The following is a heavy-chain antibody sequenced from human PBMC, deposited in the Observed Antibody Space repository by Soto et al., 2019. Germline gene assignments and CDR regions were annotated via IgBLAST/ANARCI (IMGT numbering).Heavy chain of an antibody. V-gene: IGHV4-39*01. CDR1: GGSINSSSDF. CDR2: IYYSGST. D-gene: IGHD6-19*01. J-gene: IGHJ5*02. Sequence: SETLSLTCAVSGGSINSSSDFWGWVRQPPGKGLEWIGSIYYSGSTYYNPSLRSRVTISVDTSKNQFSLKLSSVTAADTAVFYCARHYSSGSRNWFDPWGQGTLVTVSS. CDR3: ARHYSSGSRNWFDP.